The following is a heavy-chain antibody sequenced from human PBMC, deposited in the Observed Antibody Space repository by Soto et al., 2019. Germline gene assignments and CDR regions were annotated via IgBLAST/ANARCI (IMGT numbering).Heavy chain of an antibody. CDR1: GFTFSAYA. D-gene: IGHD2-8*01. Sequence: EVQLLESGGGVVQPGGSLRLSCAASGFTFSAYAMSWVRQAPGKGLQWVSGVGGSDTDKHYADSVRGHFTVSRDNSKNTLYLQMNSLRADDTAVYYCAKDATAVNGVWDPFDMWGQGTEVTVSS. CDR3: AKDATAVNGVWDPFDM. V-gene: IGHV3-23*01. J-gene: IGHJ3*02. CDR2: VGGSDTDK.